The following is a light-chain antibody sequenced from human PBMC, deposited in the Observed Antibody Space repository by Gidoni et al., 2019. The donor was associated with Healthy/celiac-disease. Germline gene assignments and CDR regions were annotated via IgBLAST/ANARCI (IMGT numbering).Light chain of an antibody. CDR2: GAS. J-gene: IGKJ2*01. CDR3: QQYGSSPMST. V-gene: IGKV3-20*01. Sequence: EMVLTQSPGTLSLSPGERATLSCRASQSVSSSYLAWYQQKPGQAPRLLIYGASSRATGIPDRFSGSGSGTDFTLTISRLEPEDFAVYYCQQYGSSPMSTFXHXTKLEIK. CDR1: QSVSSSY.